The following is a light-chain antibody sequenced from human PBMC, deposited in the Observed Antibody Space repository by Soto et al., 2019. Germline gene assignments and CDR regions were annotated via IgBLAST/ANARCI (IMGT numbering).Light chain of an antibody. CDR2: DVN. J-gene: IGLJ1*01. V-gene: IGLV2-14*03. CDR1: SSDVGGYNY. Sequence: QSVLTQPASVSGSPGQSITISCTGTSSDVGGYNYVSWYQQLPGKAPKLIIYDVNNRPSGVSNRFSASKSANAASLTISGLQAEDEADYYCTSYTSSNSLYVFGTGTKVT. CDR3: TSYTSSNSLYV.